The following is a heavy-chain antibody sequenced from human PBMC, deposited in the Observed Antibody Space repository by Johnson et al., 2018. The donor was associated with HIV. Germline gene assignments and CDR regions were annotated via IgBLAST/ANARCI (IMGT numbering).Heavy chain of an antibody. CDR1: GFTFDDYG. CDR2: INWDGGST. D-gene: IGHD3-10*01. Sequence: VQLVESGGGLVQPGTSLRLSCAASGFTFDDYGMSWVRQAPGKGLEWVSGINWDGGSTGYADTVKGRFTISRDNAKNSLYLQMNSLRAEDTALYYCARDSMVQGVMWAFDIWGQGTMVTVSS. V-gene: IGHV3-20*04. J-gene: IGHJ3*02. CDR3: ARDSMVQGVMWAFDI.